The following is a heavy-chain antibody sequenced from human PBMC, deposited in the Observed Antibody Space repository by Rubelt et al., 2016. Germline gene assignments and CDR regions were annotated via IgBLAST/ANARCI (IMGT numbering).Heavy chain of an antibody. CDR1: GGSISSGGYY. Sequence: QVQLQESGPGLVKPSQTLSLTCSVSGGSISSGGYYWSWIRQHPGKGLEWIGDSNDSGSTNYNPSLKSRVTISVDTFKNQFFRKLSSVTAADTAVYYCARGYNYGPQYDFWGQGTLVTVSS. D-gene: IGHD5-18*01. V-gene: IGHV4-31*03. J-gene: IGHJ4*02. CDR3: ARGYNYGPQYDF. CDR2: SNDSGST.